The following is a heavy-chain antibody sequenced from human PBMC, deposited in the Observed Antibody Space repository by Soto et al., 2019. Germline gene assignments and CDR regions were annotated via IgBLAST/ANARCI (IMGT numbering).Heavy chain of an antibody. J-gene: IGHJ2*01. CDR1: GFPLVGYG. D-gene: IGHD6-13*01. V-gene: IGHV3-33*01. Sequence: GGATRLSCASFGFPLVGYGMHWVRQAPGKGLEWVAVIWYDGSNKYYADSVKGRFTISRDNSKNTLYLQMNSLRAEDTAVYYCARDNGGGYSSSWY. CDR3: ARDNGGGYSSSWY. CDR2: IWYDGSNK.